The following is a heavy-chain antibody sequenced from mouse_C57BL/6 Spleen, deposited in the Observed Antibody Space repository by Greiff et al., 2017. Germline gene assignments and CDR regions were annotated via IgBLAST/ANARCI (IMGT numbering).Heavy chain of an antibody. V-gene: IGHV1-74*01. J-gene: IGHJ1*03. CDR2: IHPSDSDT. Sequence: VQLQQPGAELVKPGASVKVSCKASGYTFTSYWMHWVKQRPGQGLEWIGRIHPSDSDTNYNQKFKGKATLTVDKPSSTAYMQLSSLTSEDSAVYYCARGDYYGSWYFDVWGTGTTVTVSS. CDR1: GYTFTSYW. CDR3: ARGDYYGSWYFDV. D-gene: IGHD1-1*01.